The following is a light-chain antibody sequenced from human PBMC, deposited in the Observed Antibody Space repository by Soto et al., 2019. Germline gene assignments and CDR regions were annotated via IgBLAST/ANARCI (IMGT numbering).Light chain of an antibody. V-gene: IGLV2-8*01. J-gene: IGLJ2*01. CDR2: EVN. CDR1: SSDIGGYNY. CDR3: SSYAGGNNLL. Sequence: QSALTQPASVSGSPGQSINISCTGTSSDIGGYNYVAWYQQHPGKAPKLIIYEVNKRPSGVPDRFSGSKSGNTASLTVSGLQAEDEADYSCSSYAGGNNLLFGGGTKLTVL.